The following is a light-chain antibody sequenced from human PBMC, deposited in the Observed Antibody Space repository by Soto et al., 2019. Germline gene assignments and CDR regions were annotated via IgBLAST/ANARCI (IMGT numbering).Light chain of an antibody. CDR1: QSVSNN. Sequence: EIVMTQSPATLSVSPGERATLSYRASQSVSNNLAWYQQKPGQAPRLLIYGASTGATGLPARFTGSGSGTEFTLTISSLQSEDFAVYYCQQFNDWPLTFGGGTKVEIK. CDR2: GAS. J-gene: IGKJ4*01. CDR3: QQFNDWPLT. V-gene: IGKV3-15*01.